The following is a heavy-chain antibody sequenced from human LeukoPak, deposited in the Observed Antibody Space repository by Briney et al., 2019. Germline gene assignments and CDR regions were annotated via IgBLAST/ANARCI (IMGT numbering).Heavy chain of an antibody. CDR2: IYTSGST. D-gene: IGHD3-22*01. CDR1: GGSISSRNYY. J-gene: IGHJ4*02. V-gene: IGHV4-61*02. CDR3: ASTHDYYDSSGYYVNFDY. Sequence: KPSETLSLTCTVSGGSISSRNYYWSWIRQPAGQGLEWIGRIYTSGSTNYNPSLKSRITISVDTSKNQFSLKLSSVTAADTAVYYCASTHDYYDSSGYYVNFDYWGQGTLVTVSS.